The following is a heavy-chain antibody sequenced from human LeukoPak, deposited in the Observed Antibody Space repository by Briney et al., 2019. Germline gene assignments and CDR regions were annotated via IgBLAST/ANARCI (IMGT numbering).Heavy chain of an antibody. CDR3: ARLCGYSSSWRYYYYMDV. V-gene: IGHV4-4*09. CDR2: IYTSGST. D-gene: IGHD6-13*01. Sequence: PSETLSLTCTVSGGSISSYYWSWIRQPPGKGLEWIGYIYTSGSTNYNPSLKSRVTISVDTSKNQFSLKLSSVTAADTAVYYCARLCGYSSSWRYYYYMDVWGKGTTVTVSS. CDR1: GGSISSYY. J-gene: IGHJ6*03.